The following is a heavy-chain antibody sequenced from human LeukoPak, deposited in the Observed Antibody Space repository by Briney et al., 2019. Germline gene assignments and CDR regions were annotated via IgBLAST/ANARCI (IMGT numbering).Heavy chain of an antibody. D-gene: IGHD3-3*01. V-gene: IGHV4-39*01. CDR2: IYYSGST. CDR3: AREGRITIFGVVSFNDY. Sequence: PSETMSLTCTVSGGSISSSSYYWGWIRQPPGKGLEWIGSIYYSGSTYYNPSLKSRVTISVDTSKNQFSLKLSSVTAADTAVYYCAREGRITIFGVVSFNDYWGQGTLVTVSS. J-gene: IGHJ4*02. CDR1: GGSISSSSYY.